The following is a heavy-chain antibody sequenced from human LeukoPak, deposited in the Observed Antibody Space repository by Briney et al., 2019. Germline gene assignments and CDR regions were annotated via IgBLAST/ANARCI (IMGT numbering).Heavy chain of an antibody. CDR2: IKQDGSEK. Sequence: PGGSLRLSCTASGFTFSDYWMSWVRQAPGKGLEWVANIKQDGSEKYYVDSVKGRFTISRDNAKNSLYLQMNSLRAEDTAVYYCARVYYYSSGSRWGDYFDYWGQGTLVTVSS. CDR3: ARVYYYSSGSRWGDYFDY. V-gene: IGHV3-7*01. CDR1: GFTFSDYW. D-gene: IGHD3-10*01. J-gene: IGHJ4*02.